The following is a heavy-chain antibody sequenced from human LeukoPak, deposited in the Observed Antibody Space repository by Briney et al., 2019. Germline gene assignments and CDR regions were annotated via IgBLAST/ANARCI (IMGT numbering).Heavy chain of an antibody. CDR2: ISGSGGST. D-gene: IGHD3-9*01. J-gene: IGHJ4*02. CDR1: GFTFSSYA. V-gene: IGHV3-23*01. CDR3: AKDLMPYDILTGYQSSFDY. Sequence: PGGSLRLSCAASGFTFSSYAMSWVRQAPGKGLEWVSAISGSGGSTYYADSVKGRFTISRDNSKNTPYLQMNSLRAEDTAVYYCAKDLMPYDILTGYQSSFDYWGQGTLVTVSS.